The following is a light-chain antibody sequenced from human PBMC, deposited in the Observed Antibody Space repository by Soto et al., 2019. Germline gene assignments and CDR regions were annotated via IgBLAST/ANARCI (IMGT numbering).Light chain of an antibody. CDR2: AAS. CDR1: QGISNF. V-gene: IGKV1-9*01. Sequence: IQLTQSPSSLSASVGNRVTITCRASQGISNFLAWYQQKPGKAPKLLIYAASTLQSGVPSRFSGSGSGTDFTLTIRRLEPDDFAVYYCQKYGTFWTFGQGTKVDIK. CDR3: QKYGTFWT. J-gene: IGKJ1*01.